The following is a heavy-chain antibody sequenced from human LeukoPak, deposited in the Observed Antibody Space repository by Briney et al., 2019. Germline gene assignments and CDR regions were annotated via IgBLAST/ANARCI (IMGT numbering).Heavy chain of an antibody. V-gene: IGHV3-21*01. CDR2: ISSSSSYI. Sequence: GGSLRLSCAASGFTFSSYSMNWVRQAPGKGLEWVSSISSSSSYICYADSVKGRFTISRDNAKNSLYLQMNSLRAEDTAVYYCARMNLSSGFDYWGQGTLVTVSS. J-gene: IGHJ4*02. D-gene: IGHD3-22*01. CDR3: ARMNLSSGFDY. CDR1: GFTFSSYS.